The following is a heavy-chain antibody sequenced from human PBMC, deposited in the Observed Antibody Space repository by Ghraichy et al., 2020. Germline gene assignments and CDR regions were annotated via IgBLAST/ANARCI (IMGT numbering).Heavy chain of an antibody. J-gene: IGHJ3*01. CDR3: VRDLFRRQQLTFDV. V-gene: IGHV3-7*01. Sequence: GGYLRLSCAASGFTFSSYWMSWVRQAPGKGLEWVANIKYDGSGKYYVDSVKGRFTISRDNAKNSLYLQMNSLRAEDTAVYYCVRDLFRRQQLTFDVWGQGTMVTVSS. CDR1: GFTFSSYW. D-gene: IGHD6-13*01. CDR2: IKYDGSGK.